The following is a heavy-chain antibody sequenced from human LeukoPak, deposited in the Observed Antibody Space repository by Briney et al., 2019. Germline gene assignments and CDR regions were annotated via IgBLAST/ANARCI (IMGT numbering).Heavy chain of an antibody. Sequence: SVKVSCKASGGTFSSYAISWVRQAPGQGLEWMGGIIPIFGTANYAQKFQGRVTITADKSTSTAYMEPSSLRSEDTAVYYCARDTYYDSSGFFAFDIWGQGTMVTVSS. CDR1: GGTFSSYA. D-gene: IGHD3-22*01. J-gene: IGHJ3*02. V-gene: IGHV1-69*06. CDR3: ARDTYYDSSGFFAFDI. CDR2: IIPIFGTA.